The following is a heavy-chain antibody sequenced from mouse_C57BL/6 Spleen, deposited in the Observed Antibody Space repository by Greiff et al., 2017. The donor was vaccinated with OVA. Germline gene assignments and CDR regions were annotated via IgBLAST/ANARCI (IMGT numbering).Heavy chain of an antibody. V-gene: IGHV1-15*01. J-gene: IGHJ2*01. CDR1: GYTFTDYE. Sequence: VQVVESGAELVRPGASVTLSCKASGYTFTDYEMHWVKQTPVHGLEWIGAIDPETGGTAYNQKFKGKAILTADKSSSTAYMELRSLTSEDSAVYYCVRRGDYFGYWGQGTTLTVSS. CDR3: VRRGDYFGY. CDR2: IDPETGGT.